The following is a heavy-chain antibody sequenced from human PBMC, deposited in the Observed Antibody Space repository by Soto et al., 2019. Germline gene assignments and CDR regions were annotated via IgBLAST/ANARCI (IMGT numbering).Heavy chain of an antibody. CDR3: TRDEQGIATSGTPILGS. CDR2: IIWNSEAI. CDR1: GFRFDDYA. Sequence: GGSLRLSCRASGFRFDDYAMHWVRQAPGKGLEWVAGIIWNSEAIDYAESVRGRFTISRDNAENSVFLQMDSLSPEDTALYYCTRDEQGIATSGTPILGSWGQGTPVTVSS. J-gene: IGHJ4*02. D-gene: IGHD6-13*01. V-gene: IGHV3-9*01.